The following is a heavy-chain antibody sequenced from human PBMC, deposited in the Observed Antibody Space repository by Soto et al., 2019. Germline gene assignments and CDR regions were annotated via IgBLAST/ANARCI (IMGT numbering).Heavy chain of an antibody. V-gene: IGHV1-18*04. CDR3: ARDLLPMTGTANDAFDI. CDR2: ISGYNGNT. D-gene: IGHD1-1*01. CDR1: GYMFSHYG. J-gene: IGHJ3*02. Sequence: QIQLVQSGAEVKKPGASVKVSCKASGYMFSHYGINWVRQAPGQGLEWVAWISGYNGNTNYAQKFQARVTVIMDSSTNTAYMELRSLTSDDTAVYYCARDLLPMTGTANDAFDIWGQGTMVTVSS.